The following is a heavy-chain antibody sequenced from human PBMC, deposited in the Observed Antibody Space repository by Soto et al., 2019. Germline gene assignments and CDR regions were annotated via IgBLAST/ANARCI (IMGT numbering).Heavy chain of an antibody. Sequence: QVQLVQSGAEVKKPGSSVKVSCKASGGTFSTYAISWVRQAPGQGLEWVGGIIPIFGTANYAQKFQGRVTITADESTSRAYMELSSLRSEDTAVYYCARAAYSYGTAYLSYYYGMDVWGQGTTVTVSS. V-gene: IGHV1-69*01. CDR2: IIPIFGTA. CDR1: GGTFSTYA. CDR3: ARAAYSYGTAYLSYYYGMDV. D-gene: IGHD5-18*01. J-gene: IGHJ6*02.